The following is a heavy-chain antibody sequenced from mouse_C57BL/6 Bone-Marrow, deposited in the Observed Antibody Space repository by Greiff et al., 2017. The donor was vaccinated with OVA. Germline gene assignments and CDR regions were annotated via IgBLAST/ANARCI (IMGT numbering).Heavy chain of an antibody. CDR2: IDPEDGDT. V-gene: IGHV14-1*01. Sequence: VQLQQSGAELVRPGASVKLSCTASGFNIKDYYMHWVKQRPEQGLEWIGRIDPEDGDTKYAPKFQGKATMTADTSSNTAYLQLSSLTSEDTAVDYCTTWELRPFDYWGQGTTLTVSS. J-gene: IGHJ2*01. D-gene: IGHD2-1*01. CDR1: GFNIKDYY. CDR3: TTWELRPFDY.